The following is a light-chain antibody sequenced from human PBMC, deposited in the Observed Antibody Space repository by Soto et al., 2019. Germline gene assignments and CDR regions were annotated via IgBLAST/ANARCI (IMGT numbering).Light chain of an antibody. V-gene: IGKV4-1*01. CDR1: RSVLYSSNNKNY. J-gene: IGKJ2*01. Sequence: DIVMTQSPDSLAVSLGERATINCKSSRSVLYSSNNKNYLAWYQQKPGQPPKLLIYWASTREPGVPDRFSGSGSGTDFTLTISSLQAEDVAVYYCQQYYSVPYTFGQGTKLEI. CDR2: WAS. CDR3: QQYYSVPYT.